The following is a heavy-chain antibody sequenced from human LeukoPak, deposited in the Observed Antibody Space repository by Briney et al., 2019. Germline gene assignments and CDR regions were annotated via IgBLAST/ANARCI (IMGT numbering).Heavy chain of an antibody. CDR2: INPNSGGT. CDR3: ASSYSMVISLLCAY. CDR1: GYTFTGYY. Sequence: GASVKVSCKASGYTFTGYYMHWVRQAPGQGLEWMGWINPNSGGTNYAQKFQGRVTMTRDTSISTAYMELSRLRSDDTAVYYCASSYSMVISLLCAYWGQGTLVTVSS. D-gene: IGHD5-18*01. J-gene: IGHJ4*02. V-gene: IGHV1-2*02.